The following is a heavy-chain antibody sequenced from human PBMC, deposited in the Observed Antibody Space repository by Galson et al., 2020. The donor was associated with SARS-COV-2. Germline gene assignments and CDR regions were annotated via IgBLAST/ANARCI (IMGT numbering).Heavy chain of an antibody. CDR3: ARGRKVGATTCYFDY. D-gene: IGHD1-26*01. J-gene: IGHJ4*02. CDR1: GFTFSDYY. Sequence: GESLKISCAASGFTFSDYYMSWIRQAPGKGLEWVSYISSSSSYTNYADSVKGRFTISRDNAKNSLYLQMNSLRAEDTAVYYCARGRKVGATTCYFDYWGQGTLVTVSS. CDR2: ISSSSSYT. V-gene: IGHV3-11*06.